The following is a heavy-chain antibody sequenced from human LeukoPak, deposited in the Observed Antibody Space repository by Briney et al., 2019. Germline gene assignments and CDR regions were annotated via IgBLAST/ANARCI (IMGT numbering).Heavy chain of an antibody. J-gene: IGHJ4*02. CDR2: ISSGSNRI. CDR3: AREPCSTANCRIFDF. V-gene: IGHV3-11*04. D-gene: IGHD2-2*01. Sequence: GGSPRLSCVASGFAFSDYHMSWIRQAPGKGLEWVSYISSGSNRIYYADSVKGRFTISRDNAKNSMSLQMNGLRVDDTAVYYCAREPCSTANCRIFDFWGQGALVTVSS. CDR1: GFAFSDYH.